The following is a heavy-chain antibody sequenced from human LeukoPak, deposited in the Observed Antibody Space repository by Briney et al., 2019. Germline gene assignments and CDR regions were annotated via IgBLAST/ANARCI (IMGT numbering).Heavy chain of an antibody. CDR2: ISSSGSTI. Sequence: GGSLRLSCAASGFTFSSYEMNWVRQAPGKGLEWVSYISSSGSTIYYADSVKGRFTISRDNAKNSLYLQMNSLRAEDTALYYCAKDIAAMIVVAGIDIWGQGTMVTVSS. CDR3: AKDIAAMIVVAGIDI. D-gene: IGHD3-22*01. V-gene: IGHV3-48*03. J-gene: IGHJ3*02. CDR1: GFTFSSYE.